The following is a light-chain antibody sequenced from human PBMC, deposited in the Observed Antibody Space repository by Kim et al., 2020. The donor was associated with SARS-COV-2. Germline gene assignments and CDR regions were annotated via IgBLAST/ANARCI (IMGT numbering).Light chain of an antibody. J-gene: IGKJ1*01. CDR1: KNVSNNY. Sequence: TATHSSRASKNVSNNYEAWYQEKPGQAPRLVIYAASNRAIGGPVGVPDRFSGSGSGTEFTLTISRLETEDFAVYYCQQYGSSPPTFGQGTKVDIK. CDR3: QQYGSSPPT. V-gene: IGKV3-20*01. CDR2: AAS.